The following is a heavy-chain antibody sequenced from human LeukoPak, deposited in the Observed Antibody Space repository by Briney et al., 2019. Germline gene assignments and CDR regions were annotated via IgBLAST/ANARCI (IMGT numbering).Heavy chain of an antibody. J-gene: IGHJ4*02. V-gene: IGHV3-21*01. CDR1: GFTFSNYN. Sequence: GGSLRLSCAASGFTFSNYNMNWVRQAPGKGLEWVSSISSSSSYIYYADSVKGRFTISRDNAKNSLYLQMNSLRAEDTAVYFCAREPIKYDLWSGPIYWGQGILVTVSS. CDR2: ISSSSSYI. D-gene: IGHD3-3*01. CDR3: AREPIKYDLWSGPIY.